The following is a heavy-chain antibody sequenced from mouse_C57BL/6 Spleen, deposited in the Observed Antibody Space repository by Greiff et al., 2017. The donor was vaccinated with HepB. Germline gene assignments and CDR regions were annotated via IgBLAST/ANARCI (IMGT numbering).Heavy chain of an antibody. Sequence: EVNVVESGGGLVKPGGSLKLSCAASGFTFSDYGMHWVRQAPEKGLEWVAYISSGSSTIYYADTVKGRFTISRDNAKNTLFLQMTSLRSEDTAMYYCAGTGKDAMDYWGQGTSVTVSS. CDR1: GFTFSDYG. J-gene: IGHJ4*01. CDR3: AGTGKDAMDY. CDR2: ISSGSSTI. D-gene: IGHD4-1*01. V-gene: IGHV5-17*01.